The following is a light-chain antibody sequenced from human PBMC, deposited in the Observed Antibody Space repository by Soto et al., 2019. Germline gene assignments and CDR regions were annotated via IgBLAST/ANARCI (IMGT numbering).Light chain of an antibody. CDR3: QQSFSAPFT. Sequence: DIQMTQSPSSLSASVGDRVTITCRASQIIRNHLNWYQHTPGKAPKVLIYAASTLQGGVPTRFSGSGSGTDFPLPINSRQPEDIATYFCQQSFSAPFTFGPGTKVDL. CDR2: AAS. J-gene: IGKJ3*01. CDR1: QIIRNH. V-gene: IGKV1-39*01.